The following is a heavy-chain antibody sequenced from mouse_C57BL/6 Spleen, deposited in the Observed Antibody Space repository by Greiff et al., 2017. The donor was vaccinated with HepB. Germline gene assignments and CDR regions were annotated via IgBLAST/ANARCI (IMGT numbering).Heavy chain of an antibody. J-gene: IGHJ3*01. CDR1: GYSFTGYY. Sequence: EVQLQQSGPELVKPGASVKISCKASGYSFTGYYMNWVKQSPEKSLEWIGEINPSTGGTTYNQKFKAKATLTVDKSSSTAYMQLKSLTSEDSAVYYCARRDYGSSYEGFAYWGQGTLVTVSA. D-gene: IGHD1-1*01. CDR2: INPSTGGT. CDR3: ARRDYGSSYEGFAY. V-gene: IGHV1-42*01.